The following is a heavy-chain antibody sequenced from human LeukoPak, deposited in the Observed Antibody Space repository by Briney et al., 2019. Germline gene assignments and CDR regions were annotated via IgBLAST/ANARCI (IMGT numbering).Heavy chain of an antibody. V-gene: IGHV3-21*01. Sequence: PGGSLRLSCTASGFTFSSYAMSWVRQAPGKGLEWVSSISAGSNYIYYGDSVKGRFTISRDNAKNSLYLQMSSLRAEDTAVYYCARDASTRCYLCEVDYWGQGTLVTVSS. CDR1: GFTFSSYA. D-gene: IGHD2-2*01. CDR3: ARDASTRCYLCEVDY. CDR2: ISAGSNYI. J-gene: IGHJ4*02.